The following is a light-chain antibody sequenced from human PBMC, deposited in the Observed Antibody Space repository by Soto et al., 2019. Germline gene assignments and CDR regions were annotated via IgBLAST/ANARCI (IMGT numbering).Light chain of an antibody. Sequence: ESVLTQSPGTLSLSPGETANLSCRTSQTISRDDLAWYQQRPGQAPRLLVSATSRRATGIPDRFNGYGSGTDFTLTISSLEPEDFGVYYCYQYYSAPHTFGPGTRVDIK. V-gene: IGKV3-20*01. CDR1: QTISRDD. CDR2: ATS. CDR3: YQYYSAPHT. J-gene: IGKJ3*01.